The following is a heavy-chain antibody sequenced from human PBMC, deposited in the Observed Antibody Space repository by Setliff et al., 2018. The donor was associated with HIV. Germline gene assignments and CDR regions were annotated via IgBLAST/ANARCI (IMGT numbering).Heavy chain of an antibody. D-gene: IGHD3-22*01. CDR2: ITGSGDNT. CDR1: GFTFSSYA. Sequence: LRLSCTASGFTFSSYAMSWVRQAPGKGLEWVSGITGSGDNTYYADNVEGRFIISRDNSQNTLYLQMNSLTAEDTAIYYCAKRDYEDSTSYAPFFQYWGQGTLVTVSS. J-gene: IGHJ1*01. V-gene: IGHV3-23*01. CDR3: AKRDYEDSTSYAPFFQY.